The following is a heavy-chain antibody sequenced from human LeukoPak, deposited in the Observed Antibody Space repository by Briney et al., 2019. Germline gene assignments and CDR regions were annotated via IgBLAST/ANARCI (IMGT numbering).Heavy chain of an antibody. CDR2: IYDSGST. V-gene: IGHV4-39*01. J-gene: IGHJ4*02. Sequence: PSETLSLTCTVSGGSISSSSYYWGWIRQSPGKGLEWIGSIYDSGSTYYNPSLKSRVTISVDTSKNQFSLKLRSVTAADTAVYYCARQTGSGLFILPGGQGTLVTVSS. CDR3: ARQTGSGLFILP. CDR1: GGSISSSSYY. D-gene: IGHD3/OR15-3a*01.